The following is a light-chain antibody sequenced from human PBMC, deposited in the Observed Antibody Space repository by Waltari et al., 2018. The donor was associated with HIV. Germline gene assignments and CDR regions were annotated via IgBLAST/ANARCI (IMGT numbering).Light chain of an antibody. CDR1: SPHGGPNG. CDR3: GTWDDKLGGGI. V-gene: IGLV1-51*01. J-gene: IGLJ2*01. CDR2: DRN. Sequence: QSVLPQPPSVSAAPGQKVTISCSGSSPHGGPNGVSWYQQLPGKSPTLLIYDRNNRFPGVPDRFSASQSGTSATLGISGLQTGDEANYYCGTWDDKLGGGIFGGGTKLTVL.